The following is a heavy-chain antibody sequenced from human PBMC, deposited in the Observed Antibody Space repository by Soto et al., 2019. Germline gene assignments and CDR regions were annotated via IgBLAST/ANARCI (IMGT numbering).Heavy chain of an antibody. D-gene: IGHD3-3*01. CDR3: ARGPRDFWIGAPFYYYYGMAV. CDR1: GGTFSSYA. J-gene: IGHJ6*02. Sequence: ASVKVSCKASGGTFSSYAISWVRQAPGQGLEWMGGIIPIFGTANYAQKFQGRVTITADKSTSTAYMELSSLRSEDTAVYYCARGPRDFWIGAPFYYYYGMAVWGQGPTVTASS. V-gene: IGHV1-69*06. CDR2: IIPIFGTA.